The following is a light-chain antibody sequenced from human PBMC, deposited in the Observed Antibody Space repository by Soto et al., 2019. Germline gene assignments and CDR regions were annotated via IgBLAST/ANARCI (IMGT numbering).Light chain of an antibody. J-gene: IGKJ5*01. Sequence: EIVLTQSPGTLSLSPGERATLSCRASQSVTSKYLAWYQQKPGQAPRLLIYGTSSRATGIPDRFSGSGSGTDFTLTISRLEPEDFAVYFCQQYGGSPPITFGQGTRLDIK. CDR3: QQYGGSPPIT. V-gene: IGKV3-20*01. CDR2: GTS. CDR1: QSVTSKY.